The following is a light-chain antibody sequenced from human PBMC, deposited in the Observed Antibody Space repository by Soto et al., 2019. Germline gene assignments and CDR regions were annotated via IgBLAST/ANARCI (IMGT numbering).Light chain of an antibody. V-gene: IGKV3-20*01. J-gene: IGKJ1*01. Sequence: EIVLTQSPDTLSLPPGERATLSCRASQSFSVNYFAWFQQKPGQAPRLLIYGASNRATGIPHRFSGSGSGTDFTLTISRLEPEDFAMYHCQYYGTSPAFGQGTKWIS. CDR1: QSFSVNY. CDR2: GAS. CDR3: QYYGTSPA.